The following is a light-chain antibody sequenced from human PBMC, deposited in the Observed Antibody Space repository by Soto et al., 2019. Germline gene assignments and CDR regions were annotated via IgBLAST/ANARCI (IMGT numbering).Light chain of an antibody. J-gene: IGKJ5*01. CDR3: QQANSFPIT. CDR2: AAS. CDR1: QGISRW. Sequence: DIQMTQSPSSVSASVGDRVTITCRASQGISRWLAWYQQKPGKAPKLLIYAASTLQSGVPSRFIGSGSGTDFTLTISSLQPEDFAIYYCQQANSFPITCGQGTRLEIK. V-gene: IGKV1-12*01.